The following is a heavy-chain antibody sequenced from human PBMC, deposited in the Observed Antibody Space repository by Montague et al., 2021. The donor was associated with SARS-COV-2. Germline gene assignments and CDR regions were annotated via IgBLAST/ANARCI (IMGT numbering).Heavy chain of an antibody. J-gene: IGHJ5*02. V-gene: IGHV2-5*02. CDR1: GFSLTTRGVG. CDR3: AHKLYGINRRWFDP. D-gene: IGHD1-14*01. Sequence: PALVKPTQTLTLTCTFSGFSLTTRGVGVGWIRQPPGKALEWLALIYWDDAKHYSPSLKSRLTITKDTSKNQVVLTMTNVDPVDTATYYCAHKLYGINRRWFDPWGQGTPVTVSS. CDR2: IYWDDAK.